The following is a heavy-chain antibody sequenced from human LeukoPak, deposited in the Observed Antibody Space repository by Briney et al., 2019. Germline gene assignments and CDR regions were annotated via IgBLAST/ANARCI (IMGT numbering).Heavy chain of an antibody. V-gene: IGHV4-39*07. J-gene: IGHJ4*02. CDR1: GGSISSSSYY. CDR3: AREVTGNPYYFDY. CDR2: IYYSGST. D-gene: IGHD1-14*01. Sequence: SETLSLTCTVSGGSISSSSYYWGWIRQPPGTGLEWIGSIYYSGSTYYHPSLKSRVTISVDTSKNQFSLKLSSVTAADTAVYYCAREVTGNPYYFDYWGQGTLVTVSS.